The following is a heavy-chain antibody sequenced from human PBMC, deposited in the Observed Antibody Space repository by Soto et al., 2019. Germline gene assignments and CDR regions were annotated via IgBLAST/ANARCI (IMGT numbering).Heavy chain of an antibody. CDR2: ISSSSSTI. CDR3: ARDKGRAPLDY. V-gene: IGHV3-48*01. CDR1: GVTFSSYS. Sequence: EVQLVESGGGLVQPGGSLRLSCAASGVTFSSYSMNWVRQAPGKGLEWVSYISSSSSTIYYADSVKGRFTISRDNAKNSLYLQMNSLRAEDTAVYYCARDKGRAPLDYWGQGTLVTVSS. J-gene: IGHJ4*02. D-gene: IGHD2-15*01.